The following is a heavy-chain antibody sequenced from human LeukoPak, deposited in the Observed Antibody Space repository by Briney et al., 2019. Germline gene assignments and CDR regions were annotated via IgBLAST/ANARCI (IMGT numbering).Heavy chain of an antibody. CDR3: ARASPPAISFFDY. D-gene: IGHD3-9*01. Sequence: GGSLRLSCAASGFTFSGYSMNWVRQVPGKGLEWVSSISSSSSSIYYADSVKGRFTISRDNAKNSLCLQMNSLRAEDTAVYYCARASPPAISFFDYWGQGTLVTVSS. J-gene: IGHJ4*02. CDR1: GFTFSGYS. CDR2: ISSSSSSI. V-gene: IGHV3-21*01.